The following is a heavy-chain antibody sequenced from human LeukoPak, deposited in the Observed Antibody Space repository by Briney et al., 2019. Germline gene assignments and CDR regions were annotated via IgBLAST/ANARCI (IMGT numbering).Heavy chain of an antibody. CDR1: GYTFTSYG. V-gene: IGHV1-2*02. J-gene: IGHJ4*02. D-gene: IGHD6-19*01. Sequence: ASVKVSCKASGYTFTSYGISWVRQAPGQGLEWMGWINPDIGGTNYAQKFQDRVTMTRDTSISTAYMELSRLTSDDTAVYYCVRSTSGWYPHFDCWGQGTLVTGSS. CDR3: VRSTSGWYPHFDC. CDR2: INPDIGGT.